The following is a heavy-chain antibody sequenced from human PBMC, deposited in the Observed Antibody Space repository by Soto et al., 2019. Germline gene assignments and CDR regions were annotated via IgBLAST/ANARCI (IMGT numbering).Heavy chain of an antibody. CDR3: AREVGYCSGGSCNNWFDP. CDR1: GGSISSYY. J-gene: IGHJ5*02. Sequence: SETLSLTCTVSGGSISSYYWSWIRQPPGKGLEWIGYIYYSGSTNYNPSLKSRVTISVDTSKNQFSLKLSSVTAADTAVYYCAREVGYCSGGSCNNWFDPWGQGTLVTVSS. CDR2: IYYSGST. D-gene: IGHD2-15*01. V-gene: IGHV4-59*01.